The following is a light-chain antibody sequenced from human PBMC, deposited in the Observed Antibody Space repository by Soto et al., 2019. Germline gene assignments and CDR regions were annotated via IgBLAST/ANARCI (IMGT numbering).Light chain of an antibody. Sequence: DIVMTQSPDSLAVSLGERATINCKSSQSVLYSSNNKNYLAWYQQKPGQPPKLLIYWASTRESGVPDRFSGSGSGTEFTLTISSLQAEDVAVYYCQRYYITPLTFGGGTKVEIK. CDR2: WAS. CDR1: QSVLYSSNNKNY. V-gene: IGKV4-1*01. CDR3: QRYYITPLT. J-gene: IGKJ4*01.